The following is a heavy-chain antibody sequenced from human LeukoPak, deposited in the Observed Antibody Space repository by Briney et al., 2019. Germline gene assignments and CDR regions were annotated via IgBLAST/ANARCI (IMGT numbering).Heavy chain of an antibody. V-gene: IGHV3-23*01. Sequence: GGSLRLSCAASGFTFSSYAMSWVRQAPGKGLEWVSVISARGGSTFYADSVKGRFTISRDNSKNTLYLQINSLSAEDTAIYYCAKQATSGTYYYFDYWGQGTLVTVSS. J-gene: IGHJ4*02. D-gene: IGHD1-26*01. CDR1: GFTFSSYA. CDR2: ISARGGST. CDR3: AKQATSGTYYYFDY.